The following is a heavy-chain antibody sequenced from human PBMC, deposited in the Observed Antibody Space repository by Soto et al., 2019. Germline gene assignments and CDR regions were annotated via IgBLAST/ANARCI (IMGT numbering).Heavy chain of an antibody. V-gene: IGHV3-74*01. D-gene: IGHD5-18*01. CDR1: GFTFSSYW. Sequence: HPGGSLRLSCAASGFTFSSYWMHWVRQAPGKGLVWVSRINSDGSSTSCADSVKGRFTISRDNAKNTLYLQMNSLRAEDTAVYYCARDQPGYSYGYGLGYWGQGTLVTVSS. CDR2: INSDGSST. CDR3: ARDQPGYSYGYGLGY. J-gene: IGHJ4*02.